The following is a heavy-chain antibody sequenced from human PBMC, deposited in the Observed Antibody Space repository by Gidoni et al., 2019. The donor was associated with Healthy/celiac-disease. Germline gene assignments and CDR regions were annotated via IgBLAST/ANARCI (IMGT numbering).Heavy chain of an antibody. CDR2: IDWDDDK. CDR3: ARVTVAGLNYYYMDV. CDR1: GFSLSTSGMC. D-gene: IGHD6-19*01. V-gene: IGHV2-70*01. Sequence: QVTLRESGPALVKPTQTLTLTCPFSGFSLSTSGMCVLWIRQPPGKALEWLALIDWDDDKYYSTSLKTRLTISKDTSKNQVVLTMTNMDPVDTATYYCARVTVAGLNYYYMDVWGKGTTVTVSS. J-gene: IGHJ6*03.